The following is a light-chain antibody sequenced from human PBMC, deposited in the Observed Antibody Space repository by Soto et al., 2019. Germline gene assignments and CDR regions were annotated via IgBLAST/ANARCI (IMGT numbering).Light chain of an antibody. CDR3: AAWDDSLSDKV. CDR1: SSNIGSNT. CDR2: SNN. V-gene: IGLV1-44*01. J-gene: IGLJ1*01. Sequence: QSVLTQPPSASGTPGQRVTISCSGSSSNIGSNTVNWYQQVPGTAPKLLIYSNNQRPSGVPDRFSGSKSGTSASLAISGLQSEDEADYYCAAWDDSLSDKVFGGGTKGHRP.